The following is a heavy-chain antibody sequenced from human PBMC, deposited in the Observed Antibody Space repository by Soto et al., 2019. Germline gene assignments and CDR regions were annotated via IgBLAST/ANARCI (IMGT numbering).Heavy chain of an antibody. J-gene: IGHJ4*02. CDR2: ISYDGSNK. D-gene: IGHD3-9*01. CDR1: GFTFSSYG. V-gene: IGHV3-30*18. CDR3: AKGESDDILTGDYFDY. Sequence: QVQLVESGGGVVQPGRSLRLSCAASGFTFSSYGMHWVRQAPGKGLEWVAFISYDGSNKYYADSVKGRFTISRDNSKNTLYLQMNSLRAEDTAVYYCAKGESDDILTGDYFDYWGQGTLVTVSS.